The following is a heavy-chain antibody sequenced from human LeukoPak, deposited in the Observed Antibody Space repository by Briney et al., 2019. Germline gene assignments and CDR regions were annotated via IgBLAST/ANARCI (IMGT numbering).Heavy chain of an antibody. Sequence: GGSLRLSCAASGFTFSDYYMSWIRQAPGKGLEWVSYISSSGSTIYYADSVKGRFTISRDNAKNSLYLQMNSLRAEDTAVYYCARVLSSSDDADYYYMDVWGKGTTVTVSS. CDR2: ISSSGSTI. D-gene: IGHD6-19*01. J-gene: IGHJ6*03. CDR1: GFTFSDYY. CDR3: ARVLSSSDDADYYYMDV. V-gene: IGHV3-11*04.